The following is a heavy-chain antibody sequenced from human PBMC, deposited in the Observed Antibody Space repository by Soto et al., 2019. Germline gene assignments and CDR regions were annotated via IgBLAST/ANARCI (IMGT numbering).Heavy chain of an antibody. D-gene: IGHD2-2*01. CDR1: GGTFSSYT. CDR3: ARAFCSSTSCYASRYYYYGMDV. CDR2: INPSGGST. Sequence: ASVKVSCKASGGTFSSYTISWVRQAPGQGLEWMGIINPSGGSTSYAQKFQGRVTMTRDTSTSTVYMELSSLRSEDTAVYYCARAFCSSTSCYASRYYYYGMDVWGQGTTVTVSS. V-gene: IGHV1-46*03. J-gene: IGHJ6*02.